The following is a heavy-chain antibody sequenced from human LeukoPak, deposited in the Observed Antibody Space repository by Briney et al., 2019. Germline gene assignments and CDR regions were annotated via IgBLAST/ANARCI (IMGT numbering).Heavy chain of an antibody. CDR2: MRRDGNEI. Sequence: GGSLRLSCSASGFTFSTYWMSWVRQAPGKGLEWVANMRRDGNEIYYLDSVRGRFTISRDNAKNSLYLQMNSLRAEDTAVYYCAKASYYYGMDVWGQGTTVTVSS. J-gene: IGHJ6*02. CDR1: GFTFSTYW. V-gene: IGHV3-7*01. CDR3: AKASYYYGMDV.